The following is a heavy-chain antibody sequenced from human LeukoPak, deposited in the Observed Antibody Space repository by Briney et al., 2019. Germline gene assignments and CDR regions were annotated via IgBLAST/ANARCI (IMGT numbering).Heavy chain of an antibody. J-gene: IGHJ6*03. CDR1: GGSISSRSYF. Sequence: SETLSLTCTVSGGSISSRSYFWGWIRQPPGKGLEWIGSIYYSGSTYYNPSLKNRVTISVDTSKNQFSLKLSSVTAADTAVYYCARARSPGSGSYYYYYYMDVWGKGTTVTISS. V-gene: IGHV4-39*07. CDR2: IYYSGST. CDR3: ARARSPGSGSYYYYYYMDV. D-gene: IGHD3-10*01.